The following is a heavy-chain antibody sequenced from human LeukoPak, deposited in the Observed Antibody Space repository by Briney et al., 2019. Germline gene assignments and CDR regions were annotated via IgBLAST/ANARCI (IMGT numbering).Heavy chain of an antibody. J-gene: IGHJ4*02. Sequence: ASVKVSCKASGYTFSGYYMHWVRQAPGQGFEWMGWINPNSGDTHYAQMFQGRVTMTRDTSINTAYMELRRVRSDDTAVYYCAKSAQYSSAWFTGSFDYWGQGTLVTVSS. CDR2: INPNSGDT. CDR1: GYTFSGYY. CDR3: AKSAQYSSAWFTGSFDY. D-gene: IGHD6-13*01. V-gene: IGHV1-2*02.